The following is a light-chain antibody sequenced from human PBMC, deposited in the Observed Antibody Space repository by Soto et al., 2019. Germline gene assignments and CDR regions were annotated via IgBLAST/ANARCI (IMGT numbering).Light chain of an antibody. V-gene: IGKV3-20*01. CDR3: QKFVHSPYT. Sequence: EIVLTQSPGTLSLSPGERATLSCRASQSVRRSYLGWYQQKPGQTPRLLIYGASSRATGIPDRFSGSGSGTDVTLTISRLEPEDFAVYYCQKFVHSPYTFGQGTKLDIK. J-gene: IGKJ2*01. CDR1: QSVRRSY. CDR2: GAS.